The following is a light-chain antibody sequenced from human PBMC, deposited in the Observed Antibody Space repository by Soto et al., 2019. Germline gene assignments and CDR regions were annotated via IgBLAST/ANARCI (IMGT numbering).Light chain of an antibody. CDR3: QQYNNWPPLT. Sequence: EIVMTQSPATLSVSPGERATLSCRASQSVSSNLAWYQQKPGQAPRLLIYGASTRATGIPARFSGSGSGTEFTLTISRLQSEDFAVYSCQQYNNWPPLTFGGGTKVDIK. CDR2: GAS. CDR1: QSVSSN. V-gene: IGKV3-15*01. J-gene: IGKJ4*01.